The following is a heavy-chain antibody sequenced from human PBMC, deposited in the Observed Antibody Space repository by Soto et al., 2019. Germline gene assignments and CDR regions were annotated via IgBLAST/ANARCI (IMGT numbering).Heavy chain of an antibody. D-gene: IGHD3-10*01. CDR2: INHSGST. CDR3: ARVTMPEERNDY. CDR1: GGSFSGYY. Sequence: SETLSLTCAVYGGSFSGYYWSWIRQPPGKGLEWIGEINHSGSTNYNPSLKSRVTISVDTSKNQFSLKLSSVTAADTAVYYCARVTMPEERNDYWGQGTLVTVSS. J-gene: IGHJ4*02. V-gene: IGHV4-34*01.